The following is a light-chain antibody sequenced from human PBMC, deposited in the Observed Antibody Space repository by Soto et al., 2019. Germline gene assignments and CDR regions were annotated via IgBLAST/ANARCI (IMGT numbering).Light chain of an antibody. CDR3: SSYTTYLTHV. CDR1: NSDVGAYNY. CDR2: DVS. J-gene: IGLJ1*01. Sequence: QSALIQPVSVSGSPGQSITISCTGTNSDVGAYNYVSWYQQHPGKAPKLMIYDVSHRPSGVSDRFSGSKSGNTASLTISGLQAEDEADYYCSSYTTYLTHVFGTGTKLTVL. V-gene: IGLV2-14*03.